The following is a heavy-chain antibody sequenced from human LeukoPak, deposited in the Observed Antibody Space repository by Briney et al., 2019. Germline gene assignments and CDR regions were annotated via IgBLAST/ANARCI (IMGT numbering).Heavy chain of an antibody. CDR2: INHSGST. D-gene: IGHD2-2*01. CDR1: GGSSSGYY. CDR3: ARAWRYCSSTSCYVRWNWFDP. Sequence: SETLSLTCAVYGGSSSGYYWSWIRQPPGKGLEWIGEINHSGSTNYNPSLKSRVTISVDTSKNQFSLKLSSVTAADTAVYYCARAWRYCSSTSCYVRWNWFDPWGQGTLVTVSS. J-gene: IGHJ5*02. V-gene: IGHV4-34*01.